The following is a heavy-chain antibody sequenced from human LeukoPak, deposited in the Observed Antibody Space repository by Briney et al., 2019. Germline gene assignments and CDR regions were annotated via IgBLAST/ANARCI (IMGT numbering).Heavy chain of an antibody. V-gene: IGHV3-7*01. CDR2: INQDGSEK. CDR1: GFTFSNDW. D-gene: IGHD3-22*01. CDR3: ARDLYRIVVVPHYFDS. J-gene: IGHJ4*02. Sequence: GGSLRLSCAASGFTFSNDWMAWVRQAPGKGLEWVANINQDGSEKYFVDSVKGRFTISRDNAKNSLYLQMNSLRAEDTAVYYCARDLYRIVVVPHYFDSWGQGTLVTVSS.